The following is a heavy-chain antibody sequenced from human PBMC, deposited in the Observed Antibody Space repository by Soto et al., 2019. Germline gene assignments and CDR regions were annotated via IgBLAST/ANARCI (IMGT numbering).Heavy chain of an antibody. CDR3: ARPLNMIRGVMDA. Sequence: SATLSLSCTVSGGSISSSSYYWCWIRQPPGKGLEWIGSIYYSGSTYYNPSLKSRVTISVDTSKNQFSLKLSSVTAADTAVYYCARPLNMIRGVMDAWGQGTTVT. D-gene: IGHD3-10*01. CDR1: GGSISSSSYY. J-gene: IGHJ6*02. V-gene: IGHV4-39*01. CDR2: IYYSGST.